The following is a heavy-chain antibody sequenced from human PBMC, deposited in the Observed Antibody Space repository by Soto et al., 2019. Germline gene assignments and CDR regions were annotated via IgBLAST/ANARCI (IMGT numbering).Heavy chain of an antibody. CDR3: ARQAHHDNWFDP. V-gene: IGHV4-39*01. Sequence: SETLSLTCTVSGGSLSSSGYYWGWIRQPPGRGLEYIGSIYYSGSTYYNPSLKSRVTISVDTSKNYFSLKLRSVTAADTAVYYCARQAHHDNWFDPWGQGTLVTVSS. CDR2: IYYSGST. CDR1: GGSLSSSGYY. J-gene: IGHJ5*02.